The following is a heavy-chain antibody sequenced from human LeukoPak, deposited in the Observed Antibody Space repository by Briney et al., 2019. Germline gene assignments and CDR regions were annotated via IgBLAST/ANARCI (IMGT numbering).Heavy chain of an antibody. D-gene: IGHD5-24*01. V-gene: IGHV3-30*04. CDR3: AAIGRRGYNWTGVDY. J-gene: IGHJ4*02. Sequence: GGSLRLSCAASGFTFSSYAMHWVRQAPGKGLEWVAVISYDGSNKYYADSVKGRFTISRDNSKNTLYLQMNSLRAEDTALYYCAAIGRRGYNWTGVDYWGQGTLVTVSS. CDR1: GFTFSSYA. CDR2: ISYDGSNK.